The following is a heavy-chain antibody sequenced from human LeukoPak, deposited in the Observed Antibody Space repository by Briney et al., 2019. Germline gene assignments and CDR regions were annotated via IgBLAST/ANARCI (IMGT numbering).Heavy chain of an antibody. CDR1: GGSFSSYA. J-gene: IGHJ4*02. CDR3: ASNTGDGSGSYYHDY. CDR2: IIPIFGTA. V-gene: IGHV1-69*13. D-gene: IGHD3-10*01. Sequence: SVKVSCKASGGSFSSYAISWVRRAPGQGLEWMGGIIPIFGTANYAQKFQGRVTITADESTSTAYMELSSLRSEDTAVYYCASNTGDGSGSYYHDYWGQGTLVTVSS.